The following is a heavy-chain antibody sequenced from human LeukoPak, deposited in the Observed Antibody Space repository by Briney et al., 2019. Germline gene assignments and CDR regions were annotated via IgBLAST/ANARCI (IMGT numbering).Heavy chain of an antibody. V-gene: IGHV3-11*04. Sequence: PGGSLRLSCAASGFIFSDYYMTWIRQAPGKGLEWVSYISSSGDNIFYADSVKGRFTISRDNAKKSMYLQMNSLRAEDTAVYYCARDWQGHSNPDYFDYWGQGTLVTVSS. CDR2: ISSSGDNI. D-gene: IGHD4-11*01. CDR3: ARDWQGHSNPDYFDY. CDR1: GFIFSDYY. J-gene: IGHJ4*02.